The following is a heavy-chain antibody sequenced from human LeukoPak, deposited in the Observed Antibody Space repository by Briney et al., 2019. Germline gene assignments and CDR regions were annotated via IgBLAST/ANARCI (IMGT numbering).Heavy chain of an antibody. J-gene: IGHJ4*02. CDR3: AKRAVEKASDY. V-gene: IGHV3-23*01. CDR2: ITSGGST. D-gene: IGHD6-19*01. Sequence: GGSLRLSCAASGFTFSSYAMTWVRQAPGQGLQWVSSITSGGSTYYADSVKGRFTISRDNSKNTLYLQLNSLRAEDTAVYYCAKRAVEKASDYWGQGTLVTVSS. CDR1: GFTFSSYA.